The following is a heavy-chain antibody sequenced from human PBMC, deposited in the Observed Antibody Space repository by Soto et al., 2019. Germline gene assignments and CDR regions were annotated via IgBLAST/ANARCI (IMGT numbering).Heavy chain of an antibody. CDR3: ARRALPQCINGVCYKDGFWDY. J-gene: IGHJ4*02. D-gene: IGHD2-8*01. Sequence: SETLCLTCTVSGGSVSSGGYYWSWIRQHPGTGLEWIGYIYYSGTTYFNPSLKSRASISLDTSKNEFSLKLTSVTAADTAVYYCARRALPQCINGVCYKDGFWDYWGQGALVTVS. V-gene: IGHV4-31*03. CDR2: IYYSGTT. CDR1: GGSVSSGGYY.